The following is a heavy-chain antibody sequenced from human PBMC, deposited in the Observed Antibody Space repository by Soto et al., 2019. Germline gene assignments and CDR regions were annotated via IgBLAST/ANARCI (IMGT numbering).Heavy chain of an antibody. CDR1: GFTFSSYD. D-gene: IGHD6-19*01. CDR2: IGTAGDT. Sequence: EVQLVESGGGLVQPGGSLRLSCAASGFTFSSYDMHWVRQATGKGLEWVSAIGTAGDTYYPGSVKGRFTISRENAKNSLYLQMNSLRAGDTAVYYCARARGGAVAGLDYWGQGTLVTVSS. CDR3: ARARGGAVAGLDY. J-gene: IGHJ4*02. V-gene: IGHV3-13*01.